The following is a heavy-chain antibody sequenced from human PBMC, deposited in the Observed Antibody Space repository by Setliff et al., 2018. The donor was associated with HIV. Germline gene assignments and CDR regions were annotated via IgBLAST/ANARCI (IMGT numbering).Heavy chain of an antibody. CDR1: GGSISSSNFY. CDR3: ARASSRLNCSGGSCYRAPYAFDI. Sequence: SETLSLTCTVSGGSISSSNFYWGWIRQPPGKGLEWIGEINHSGSTNYNPSLKSRVTISIDTSTNQFSLKLSSVTAADTAVYYCARASSRLNCSGGSCYRAPYAFDIWGQGTVVTVSS. J-gene: IGHJ3*02. D-gene: IGHD2-15*01. CDR2: INHSGST. V-gene: IGHV4-39*07.